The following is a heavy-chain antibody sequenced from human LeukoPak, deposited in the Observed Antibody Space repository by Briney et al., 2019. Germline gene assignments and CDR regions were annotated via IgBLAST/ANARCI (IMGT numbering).Heavy chain of an antibody. CDR1: GFTFTTFW. CDR2: INHDGSST. CDR3: VRDWGYDSSGYWQKYFDT. D-gene: IGHD3-22*01. J-gene: IGHJ4*02. Sequence: GGSLRLSCATSGFTFTTFWMHWVRQAPGKGLVWVSRINHDGSSTNYVDSVKGRFTISRDNAKNTVYLQMNSLRAEDTAVYYCVRDWGYDSSGYWQKYFDTWGQGTLVTVS. V-gene: IGHV3-74*01.